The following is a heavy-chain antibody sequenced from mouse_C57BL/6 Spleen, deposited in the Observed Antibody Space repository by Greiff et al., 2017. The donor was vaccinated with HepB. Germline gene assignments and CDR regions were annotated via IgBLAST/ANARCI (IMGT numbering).Heavy chain of an antibody. CDR3: TTYRDYYAMDY. CDR1: GFNIKDDY. CDR2: IDPENGDT. V-gene: IGHV14-4*01. J-gene: IGHJ4*01. Sequence: VQLQQSGAELVRPGASVKLSCTASGFNIKDDYMHWVKQRPEQGLEWIGWIDPENGDTEYASKFQGKATITADTSSNTAYLQLSSLTSEDTAVYYCTTYRDYYAMDYWGQGTSVTVSS. D-gene: IGHD3-1*01.